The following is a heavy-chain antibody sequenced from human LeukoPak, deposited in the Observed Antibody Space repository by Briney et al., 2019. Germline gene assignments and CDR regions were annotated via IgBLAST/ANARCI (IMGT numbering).Heavy chain of an antibody. CDR2: IYYSGST. Sequence: SETLSLTCTVSSGSISSYYWSWLRQPPGKGLEWIGYIYYSGSTNYNPSLKSRVTISVDTSKNQFSLKLSSVTAADTAVYYCARDMAEFDYWGQGTLVTVSS. CDR3: ARDMAEFDY. J-gene: IGHJ4*02. D-gene: IGHD3-10*01. V-gene: IGHV4-59*01. CDR1: SGSISSYY.